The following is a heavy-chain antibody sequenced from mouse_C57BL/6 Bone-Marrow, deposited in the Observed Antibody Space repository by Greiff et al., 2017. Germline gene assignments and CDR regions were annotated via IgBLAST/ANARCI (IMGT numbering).Heavy chain of an antibody. J-gene: IGHJ2*01. V-gene: IGHV14-4*01. D-gene: IGHD1-1*01. CDR3: TTGSSSDY. Sequence: EVKLQESGAELVRPGASVKLSCTASGFNIKDDYMHWVKQRPEQGLEWIGWIDPENGDTEYASKFQGKATITADTSSNTAYLQLSSLTSEDTAVYYCTTGSSSDYWGQGTTLTVSS. CDR1: GFNIKDDY. CDR2: IDPENGDT.